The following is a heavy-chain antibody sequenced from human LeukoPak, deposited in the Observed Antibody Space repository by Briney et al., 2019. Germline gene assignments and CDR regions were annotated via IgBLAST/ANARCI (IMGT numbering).Heavy chain of an antibody. CDR2: INHSGST. D-gene: IGHD2-8*01. CDR1: GGSFSGFY. Sequence: SETLSLTCAVYGGSFSGFYWNWIRQSPGKGLEWIGEINHSGSTNYNPSLESRVTISVDTSKNQFSLKLSSVTAADTAVYYCARVNPSPNGEGGWFDPWGQGTLVTVSS. V-gene: IGHV4-34*01. CDR3: ARVNPSPNGEGGWFDP. J-gene: IGHJ5*02.